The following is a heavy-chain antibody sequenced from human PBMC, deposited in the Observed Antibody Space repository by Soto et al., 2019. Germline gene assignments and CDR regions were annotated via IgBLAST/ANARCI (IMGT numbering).Heavy chain of an antibody. V-gene: IGHV3-23*01. CDR3: AKGSGSYFKYYYYGMDV. CDR2: ISGSGGST. D-gene: IGHD1-26*01. Sequence: SGGSLRLSCAASGFTFSSYAMSWVRQAPGKGLEWVSAISGSGGSTYYADSVKGRFTISRDNSKNTLYLQMNSLRAEDTAVYYCAKGSGSYFKYYYYGMDVWGQGTTVTVSS. J-gene: IGHJ6*02. CDR1: GFTFSSYA.